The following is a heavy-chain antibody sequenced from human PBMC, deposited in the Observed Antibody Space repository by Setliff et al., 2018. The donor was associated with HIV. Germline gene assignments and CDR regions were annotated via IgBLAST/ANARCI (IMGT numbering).Heavy chain of an antibody. CDR3: VNSGYDGDYYYYYMDV. D-gene: IGHD5-12*01. Sequence: PSETLSLTCSVSGGSVIKDNFYWVWIRQAPAKGLEWIGTLYDTGRTYYNPPRKSRVSIFVDTTKNEFSLNLRSVTAADTAVYFCVNSGYDGDYYYYYMDVWGKGTTVTVSS. J-gene: IGHJ6*03. CDR2: LYDTGRT. V-gene: IGHV4-39*01. CDR1: GGSVIKDNFY.